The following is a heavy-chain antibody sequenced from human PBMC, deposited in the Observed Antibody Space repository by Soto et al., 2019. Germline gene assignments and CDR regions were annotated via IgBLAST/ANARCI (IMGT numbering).Heavy chain of an antibody. CDR1: GFTFSSYA. CDR3: AKGARYCSGGSCPWPFDY. Sequence: GGSLRLSCAASGFTFSSYAMSWVRQAPGKGLEWVSAISGSGGSTYYADSVEGRFTISRDNSKNTLYLQMNSLRAEDTAVYYCAKGARYCSGGSCPWPFDYWGQGTLVTVSS. V-gene: IGHV3-23*01. D-gene: IGHD2-15*01. CDR2: ISGSGGST. J-gene: IGHJ4*02.